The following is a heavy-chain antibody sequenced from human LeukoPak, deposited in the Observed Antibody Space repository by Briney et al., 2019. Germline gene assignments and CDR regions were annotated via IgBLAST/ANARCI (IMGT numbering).Heavy chain of an antibody. V-gene: IGHV1-3*01. J-gene: IGHJ6*02. Sequence: ASVKVSCKASGYTFTSYAMHWVRQAPGQRLEWMGWINAGNGNTKYSQKFQGRVTITRDTSASTAYVELSSLRSEDTAVYYCARVIVPAAIPLSYYYGMDVWGQGTTVTVSS. D-gene: IGHD2-2*01. CDR3: ARVIVPAAIPLSYYYGMDV. CDR1: GYTFTSYA. CDR2: INAGNGNT.